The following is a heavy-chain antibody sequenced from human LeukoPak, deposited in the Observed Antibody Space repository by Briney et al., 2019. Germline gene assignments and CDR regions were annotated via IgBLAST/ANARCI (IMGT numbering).Heavy chain of an antibody. CDR1: GYTFTGYH. CDR3: ARDYCSSTSCLFDY. D-gene: IGHD2-2*01. J-gene: IGHJ4*02. CDR2: INPNSGDT. V-gene: IGHV1-2*06. Sequence: ASVQVSCRASGYTFTGYHMHWVRQAPGQGLEWMGRINPNSGDTNYAQNFQGRVTMTRDTSINTAYMELSRLRSDDTAVYYCARDYCSSTSCLFDYWGQGTLVTVSS.